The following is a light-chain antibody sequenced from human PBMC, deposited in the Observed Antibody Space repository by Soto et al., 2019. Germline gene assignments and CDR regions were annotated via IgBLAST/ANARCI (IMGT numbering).Light chain of an antibody. J-gene: IGLJ2*01. CDR2: EVS. CDR1: SSDIGSYNY. V-gene: IGLV2-14*01. Sequence: QSDLTQPASVSGSPGQSLTISCSGTSSDIGSYNYVSWYQQHPGKAPKLMIYEVSNRPSGVSNRFSGSKSGNTASLTISGLQAEDEADYYCSSYTGSSTSVFGGGTKLTVL. CDR3: SSYTGSSTSV.